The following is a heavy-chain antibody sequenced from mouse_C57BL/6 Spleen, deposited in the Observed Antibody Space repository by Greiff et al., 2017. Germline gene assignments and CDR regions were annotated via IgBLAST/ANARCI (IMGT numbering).Heavy chain of an antibody. CDR3: ARPTLTGYFDY. Sequence: DVQLVESGGGLVKPGGSLKLSCAASGFTFSSYTMSWVRQTPEKRLEWVATISGGGGNPYYPDSVKGRFTISRDNAKNTLYLQMSSLRSEDTALYYCARPTLTGYFDYWGQGTTLTVSS. J-gene: IGHJ2*01. V-gene: IGHV5-9*01. CDR2: ISGGGGNP. D-gene: IGHD4-1*01. CDR1: GFTFSSYT.